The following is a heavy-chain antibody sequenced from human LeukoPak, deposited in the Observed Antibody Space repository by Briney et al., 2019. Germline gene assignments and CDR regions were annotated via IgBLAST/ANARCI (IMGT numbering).Heavy chain of an antibody. Sequence: PSQTLSLTCAASGGSFSSYDWTWIRQPPGKGLEYLGRINASGNTNYNPSPNSRVSIAIETTKNHLSLKEISIVTADTTADYCGRDLAYVYHVYYCLDVWSKGATVTVSS. V-gene: IGHV4-4*09. CDR2: INASGNT. J-gene: IGHJ6*03. D-gene: IGHD2-2*02. CDR3: GRDLAYVYHVYYCLDV. CDR1: GGSFSSYD.